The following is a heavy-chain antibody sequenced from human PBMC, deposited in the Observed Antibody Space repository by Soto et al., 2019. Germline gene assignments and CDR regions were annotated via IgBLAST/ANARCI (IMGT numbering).Heavy chain of an antibody. D-gene: IGHD2-8*01. Sequence: GGSLRLSCAASGFTFSSYIMNWVRQAPGKGLEWVSYISSSSITIYYADSVKGRFTISRDNAKNSLYLQMNSLRDEDTAVYYCARIKGPYCTNGVCYAQVDYYYGMDVWGQGTTVTVSS. CDR1: GFTFSSYI. J-gene: IGHJ6*02. CDR3: ARIKGPYCTNGVCYAQVDYYYGMDV. V-gene: IGHV3-48*02. CDR2: ISSSSITI.